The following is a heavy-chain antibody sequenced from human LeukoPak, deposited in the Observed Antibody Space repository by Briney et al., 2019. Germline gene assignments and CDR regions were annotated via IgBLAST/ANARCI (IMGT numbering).Heavy chain of an antibody. CDR3: ARRAPHWGPVDPREVYLDR. CDR1: GGTFRIYA. Sequence: SVQASSQAPGGTFRIYAISGVRQAPGRGREWMGGFIPMVAPTKTAQKFQGRVTITADEPARTAHVELSSLRSEDTAVYYCARRAPHWGPVDPREVYLDRWGRGTLDTDPS. J-gene: IGHJ2*01. D-gene: IGHD3-16*01. CDR2: FIPMVAPT. V-gene: IGHV1-69*13.